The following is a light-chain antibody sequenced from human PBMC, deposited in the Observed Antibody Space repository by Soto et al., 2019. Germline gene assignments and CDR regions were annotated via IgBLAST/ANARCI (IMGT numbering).Light chain of an antibody. V-gene: IGLV1-44*01. CDR2: SNN. CDR1: TSNIGSNN. CDR3: AAWDDSLNGVI. Sequence: QSVLTQSPSASGTPGVRVTISCSGSTSNIGSNNVNWYQQLPGTAPKLLIYSNNQRPSGVPDRFSASKSGTSASLAVSGLQSEDEADYHCAAWDDSLNGVIFGGGTQLTVL. J-gene: IGLJ7*01.